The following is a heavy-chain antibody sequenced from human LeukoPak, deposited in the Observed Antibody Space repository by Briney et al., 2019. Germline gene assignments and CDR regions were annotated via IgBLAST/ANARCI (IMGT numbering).Heavy chain of an antibody. J-gene: IGHJ4*02. CDR1: GGSFGGYH. D-gene: IGHD6-19*01. Sequence: SETLSLTCAVYGGSFGGYHWSWIRQPLGKGLEWIGEINHSGSTNYNPSLKSRVTISVDTSKNQFSLKLSSVTAADTAVYYCARKNFSSGWVFDYWGQGTLVTVSS. CDR3: ARKNFSSGWVFDY. CDR2: INHSGST. V-gene: IGHV4-34*01.